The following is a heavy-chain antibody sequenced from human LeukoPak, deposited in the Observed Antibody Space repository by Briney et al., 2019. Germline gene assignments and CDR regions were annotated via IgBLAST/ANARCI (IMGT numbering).Heavy chain of an antibody. V-gene: IGHV4-34*01. CDR3: ARQPWIQLWLIDY. J-gene: IGHJ4*02. Sequence: KPSGTLSLTCAVYGGSFSGYYWSWIRQPPGKGLEWIGEINHSGSTDYNPSLKSRVTISVDTSKNQFSLKLSSVTAADTAVYYCARQPWIQLWLIDYWGQGTLVTVSS. CDR1: GGSFSGYY. CDR2: INHSGST. D-gene: IGHD5-18*01.